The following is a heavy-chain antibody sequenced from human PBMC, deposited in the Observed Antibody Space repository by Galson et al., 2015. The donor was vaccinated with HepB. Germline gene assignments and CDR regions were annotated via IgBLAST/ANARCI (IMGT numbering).Heavy chain of an antibody. CDR1: GGSFSGYY. Sequence: SETLSLTCTVYGGSFSGYYWSWIRQPPGKGLEWIGEINHSGSTNYNPSLKSRVTISVDTSKNQFSLKLSSVTAADTAVYYCARVCRVGATNYWYFDLWGRGTLVTVSS. CDR2: INHSGST. D-gene: IGHD1-26*01. V-gene: IGHV4-34*01. CDR3: ARVCRVGATNYWYFDL. J-gene: IGHJ2*01.